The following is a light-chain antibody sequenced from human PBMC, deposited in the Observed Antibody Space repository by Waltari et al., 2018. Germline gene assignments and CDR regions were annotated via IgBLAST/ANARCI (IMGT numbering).Light chain of an antibody. J-gene: IGLJ2*01. Sequence: QPVVTQPPSASGTPGQRVTISCSGSSSNIESNPVIWYQQLPGRAPRLLIYSNSHRPSGVPDRFSASTSGKSASLAISGLQSDDEGNYYCASWDYSLNGVVYGGGTKLTVL. CDR3: ASWDYSLNGVV. CDR2: SNS. V-gene: IGLV1-44*01. CDR1: SSNIESNP.